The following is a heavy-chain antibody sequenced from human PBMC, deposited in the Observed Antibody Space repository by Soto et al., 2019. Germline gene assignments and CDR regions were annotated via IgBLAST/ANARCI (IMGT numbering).Heavy chain of an antibody. Sequence: SETLSLTCTVSGGSISSGGYYWSWIRQHPGKGLEWIGYIYYSGSTYYNPSLKSRVTISVDTSKNQFSLKLSSVTAADTAVYYCAREGGSYEGLDYWGQGTLVTVSS. J-gene: IGHJ4*02. CDR1: GGSISSGGYY. V-gene: IGHV4-31*03. CDR3: AREGGSYEGLDY. CDR2: IYYSGST. D-gene: IGHD1-26*01.